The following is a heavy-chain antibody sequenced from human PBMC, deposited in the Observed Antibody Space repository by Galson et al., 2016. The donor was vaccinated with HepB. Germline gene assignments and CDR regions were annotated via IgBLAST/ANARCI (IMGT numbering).Heavy chain of an antibody. CDR1: GFTFSDYY. D-gene: IGHD3-10*01. CDR2: ISSSGKTI. Sequence: SLRLSCAASGFTFSDYYMSWIRQAPGKGQEWVSYISSSGKTIYYADSVKGRFTVSRDNTKNSLYLQTDSLRAEDTAVYYCARSGGEGVNYWGQGTPVTVSS. V-gene: IGHV3-11*01. CDR3: ARSGGEGVNY. J-gene: IGHJ4*02.